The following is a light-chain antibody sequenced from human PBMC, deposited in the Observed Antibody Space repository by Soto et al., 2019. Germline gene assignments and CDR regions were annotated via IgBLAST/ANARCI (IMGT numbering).Light chain of an antibody. V-gene: IGLV2-14*01. CDR1: SSDVGAYNY. J-gene: IGLJ1*01. Sequence: QSALTQAASVSGSPGQSITISCTGTSSDVGAYNYVSWYQQHPGKAPKIMIYDVTNRPSGVSNRFSGSKSGNTASLTIPGLQAEDEADYYCNSYTTSTTWVFGTGTKLTVL. CDR2: DVT. CDR3: NSYTTSTTWV.